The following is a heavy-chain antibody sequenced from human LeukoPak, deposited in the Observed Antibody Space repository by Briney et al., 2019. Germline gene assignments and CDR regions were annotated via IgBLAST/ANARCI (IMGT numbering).Heavy chain of an antibody. Sequence: PGRSLRLSCAASGFTFSTYAIHWVRQAPGKGLEWVAVISFDGVNTFYADSVKGRFTISRDNSNNTVYLQMNSLRAEDTAVYYCAELGITMIGGVWGKGTTVTISS. J-gene: IGHJ6*04. CDR3: AELGITMIGGV. CDR1: GFTFSTYA. V-gene: IGHV3-30*04. D-gene: IGHD3-10*02. CDR2: ISFDGVNT.